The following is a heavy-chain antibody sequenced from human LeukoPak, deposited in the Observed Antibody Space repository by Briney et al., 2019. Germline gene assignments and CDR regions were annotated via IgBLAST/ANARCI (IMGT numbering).Heavy chain of an antibody. CDR1: GGSFSGYY. CDR2: INHSGST. Sequence: SETLSLTCAVYGGSFSGYYWSWIRQPPGKGLEWIGEINHSGSTNYNPSLKSRVTISVDTSKNQFSLKLSSVTAADTAVYYCVRGGRWVRGMDVWGQGATVTVSS. D-gene: IGHD1-26*01. CDR3: VRGGRWVRGMDV. V-gene: IGHV4-34*01. J-gene: IGHJ6*02.